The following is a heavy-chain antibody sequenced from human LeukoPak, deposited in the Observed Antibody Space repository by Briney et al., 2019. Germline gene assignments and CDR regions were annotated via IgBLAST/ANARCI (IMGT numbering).Heavy chain of an antibody. V-gene: IGHV1-69*13. CDR1: GGTFSSYA. Sequence: GASVKVSCTASGGTFSSYAISWVRQAPGQGLEWMGGIIPIFGTANYAQKFQGRVTITADESTSTAYMELSSLRSEDTAVYYCARRNYDFWSGPNTNNNWFDPWGQGTLVTVSS. D-gene: IGHD3-3*01. J-gene: IGHJ5*02. CDR3: ARRNYDFWSGPNTNNNWFDP. CDR2: IIPIFGTA.